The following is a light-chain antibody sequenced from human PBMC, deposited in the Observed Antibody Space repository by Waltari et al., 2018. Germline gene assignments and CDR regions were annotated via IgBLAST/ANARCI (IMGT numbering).Light chain of an antibody. V-gene: IGKV1-5*03. CDR3: QQYNPNFLYT. J-gene: IGKJ2*01. Sequence: DIQMTQSPSTLSASVGDRVTITCRASQSISSWLAWYQQKPGKAPKLMIYQASSLESGVPSRFSGSGSGTEFTLTISSLQPDDVATYYCQQYNPNFLYTFGQGTKVEI. CDR2: QAS. CDR1: QSISSW.